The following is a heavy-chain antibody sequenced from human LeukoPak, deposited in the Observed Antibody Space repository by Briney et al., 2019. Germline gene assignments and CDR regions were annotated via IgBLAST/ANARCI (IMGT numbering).Heavy chain of an antibody. V-gene: IGHV4-34*01. Sequence: SETLSLTCTVSGGSISGGGYYWSWVRQPPGKGLEWVGEINHSGSTNYNPSLKSRVTISVDTSKNQFSLKLSSVTAADTAVYYCARLQWLAEYNWFDPWGQGTLVTVSS. CDR1: GGSISGGGYY. D-gene: IGHD6-19*01. J-gene: IGHJ5*02. CDR2: INHSGST. CDR3: ARLQWLAEYNWFDP.